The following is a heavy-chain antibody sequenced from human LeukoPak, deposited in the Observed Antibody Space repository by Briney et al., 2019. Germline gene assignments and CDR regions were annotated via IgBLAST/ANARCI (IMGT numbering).Heavy chain of an antibody. CDR2: IYYSGST. J-gene: IGHJ6*02. V-gene: IGHV4-59*08. Sequence: SETLSLTCTVSGGSISSYYWSWIRQPPGKGLEWIGYIYYSGSTIYNPSLKSRVTISVDTSKNQFSLKLSSVTAADTAVYYCARQPYYYYGMDVWGQGTTVTVSS. CDR3: ARQPYYYYGMDV. CDR1: GGSISSYY.